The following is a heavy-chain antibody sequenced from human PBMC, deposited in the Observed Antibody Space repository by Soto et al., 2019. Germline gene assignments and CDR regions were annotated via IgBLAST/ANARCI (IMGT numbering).Heavy chain of an antibody. J-gene: IGHJ3*02. CDR1: GYIFTSYW. V-gene: IGHV5-51*01. D-gene: IGHD2-2*01. CDR2: IYPGDSDT. CDR3: ARSESVVPAFDAFDI. Sequence: GESLKISCNGSGYIFTSYWIGWVRQMPGKGLEWMGIIYPGDSDTRYSPSFQGQVTISADKSISTAYLQWSSLKASDTAMYYCARSESVVPAFDAFDIWGQGTMVTVSS.